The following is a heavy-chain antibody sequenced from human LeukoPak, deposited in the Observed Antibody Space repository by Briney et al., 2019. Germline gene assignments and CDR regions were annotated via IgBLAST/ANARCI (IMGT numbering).Heavy chain of an antibody. CDR1: GFTFTTYS. Sequence: GGSLRLSCAASGFTFTTYSINWVRQAPGKGLEWVSSISSSSSYIYYADSVKGRFTMSRDNAKKSLYLQMNSLRAEDTAVYYCARAKYDSSGYYYSGFDIWGQGTMVTVSS. CDR2: ISSSSSYI. CDR3: ARAKYDSSGYYYSGFDI. V-gene: IGHV3-21*01. D-gene: IGHD3-22*01. J-gene: IGHJ3*02.